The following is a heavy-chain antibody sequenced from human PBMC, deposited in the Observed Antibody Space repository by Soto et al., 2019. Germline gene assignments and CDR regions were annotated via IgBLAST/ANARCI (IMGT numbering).Heavy chain of an antibody. CDR2: TYYRSKWYN. J-gene: IGHJ6*02. V-gene: IGHV6-1*01. D-gene: IGHD6-13*01. CDR3: TRARSSSWDYFYGMDV. CDR1: GDSVSSNSAA. Sequence: KPSETLSLTCAISGDSVSSNSAAWNWIRQSPSRGLEWLGRTYYRSKWYNDYTVSVKSRITINPDTSKNQFSLQLSSVTPEDTAVYYCTRARSSSWDYFYGMDVWGQGTTVTVSS.